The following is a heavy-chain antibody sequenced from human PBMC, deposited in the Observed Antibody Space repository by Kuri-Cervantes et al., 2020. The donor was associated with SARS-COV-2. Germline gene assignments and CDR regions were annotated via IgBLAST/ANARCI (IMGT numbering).Heavy chain of an antibody. V-gene: IGHV4-34*01. CDR3: ARASTTIYGVLIMLFSSNAFAI. J-gene: IGHJ3*02. Sequence: ISLTCAVYGGSFSGYYWSWIRQPPGKGLEWIGEINHSGSTNYNPSLKSRVTISVDTSKNQFSLKLSSVTAADTAVYYCARASTTIYGVLIMLFSSNAFAIWGQGTLVTVSS. CDR1: GGSFSGYY. D-gene: IGHD3-3*01. CDR2: INHSGST.